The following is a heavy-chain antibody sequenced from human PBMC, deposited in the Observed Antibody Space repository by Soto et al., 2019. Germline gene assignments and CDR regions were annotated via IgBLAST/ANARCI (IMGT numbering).Heavy chain of an antibody. CDR2: ISSSSSYT. CDR1: GFTFSDYY. V-gene: IGHV3-11*06. D-gene: IGHD4-17*01. Sequence: QVQLVESGGGLVKPGGSLRLSCAASGFTFSDYYMSWIRQAPGKGLEWVSYISSSSSYTNYADSVKGRFTISRDNAKNSLYRQMNSLRAEDTAVYDCARRGTTALPNSCYYYGIDVWGQGTTVTVSS. CDR3: ARRGTTALPNSCYYYGIDV. J-gene: IGHJ6*02.